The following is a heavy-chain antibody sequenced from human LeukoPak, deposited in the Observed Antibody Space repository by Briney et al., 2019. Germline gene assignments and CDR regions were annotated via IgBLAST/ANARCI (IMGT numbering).Heavy chain of an antibody. D-gene: IGHD6-13*01. CDR1: GFTFSSYA. CDR2: ISGSGTNT. Sequence: LAGGSLRLSCAASGFTFSSYAMNWVRQAPGKGLQWVSGISGSGTNTDYIDSVKGRFTVSRDNSKNTLYLQMNSLRAEDTAVYYCAKDLRYSSSENWFDPWGQGTLVTVSS. J-gene: IGHJ5*02. V-gene: IGHV3-23*01. CDR3: AKDLRYSSSENWFDP.